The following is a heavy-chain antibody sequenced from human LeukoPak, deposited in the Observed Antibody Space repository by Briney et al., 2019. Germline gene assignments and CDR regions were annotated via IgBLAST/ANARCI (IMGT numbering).Heavy chain of an antibody. V-gene: IGHV3-21*01. D-gene: IGHD3-22*01. CDR3: ARARWRDTMIVVPHDP. Sequence: GGSLRLSCAASGFTFSSYSMNWVRQAPGKGLEWVSSISSSSSSYIYYADSVKGRFTISRDNAKNSLYLQMNSLRAEDTAVYYCARARWRDTMIVVPHDPWGQGTLVTVSS. J-gene: IGHJ5*02. CDR2: ISSSSSSYI. CDR1: GFTFSSYS.